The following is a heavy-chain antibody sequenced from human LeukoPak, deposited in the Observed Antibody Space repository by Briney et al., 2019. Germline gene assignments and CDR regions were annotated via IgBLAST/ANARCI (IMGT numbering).Heavy chain of an antibody. CDR1: GGSISSYY. V-gene: IGHV4-4*07. J-gene: IGHJ4*02. CDR2: IYTSGST. Sequence: PSETLSLTCTVSGGSISSYYWSWIRQPPGKGLEWIGRIYTSGSTNYNPSLKSRVTMSVDTSKNQFSLKLSSVTAADTAVYYCARGGGDIVVVPAAMPYYFDYWGQGTLVTVSS. CDR3: ARGGGDIVVVPAAMPYYFDY. D-gene: IGHD2-2*01.